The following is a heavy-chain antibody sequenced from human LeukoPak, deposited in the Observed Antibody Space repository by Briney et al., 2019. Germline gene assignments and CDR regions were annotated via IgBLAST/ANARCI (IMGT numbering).Heavy chain of an antibody. J-gene: IGHJ4*02. V-gene: IGHV3-21*01. CDR3: ARVHDSSGYYFG. Sequence: GGSLRLSCAASGFTFSSYSMNWVRQAPGKGLDWVSSISSSSSYIYYADSVKGRFTISRDNAKNSLYLQMNSLRAEDTAVYYCARVHDSSGYYFGRGQGTLVTVSS. CDR2: ISSSSSYI. D-gene: IGHD3-22*01. CDR1: GFTFSSYS.